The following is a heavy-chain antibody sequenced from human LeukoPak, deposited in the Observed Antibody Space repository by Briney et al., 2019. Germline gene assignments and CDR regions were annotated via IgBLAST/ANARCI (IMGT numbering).Heavy chain of an antibody. D-gene: IGHD6-13*01. Sequence: PGGSLRLSCAASGFTFSDYYMTWIRQAPGKGLEWLSYIDSSGDVIYDADSVKGRFTISRDNAKNSVFLQMNSLRAEDTAIYYCARDNLAAAGDDNFDIWGQGTMVTVSS. J-gene: IGHJ3*02. CDR1: GFTFSDYY. V-gene: IGHV3-11*04. CDR3: ARDNLAAAGDDNFDI. CDR2: IDSSGDVI.